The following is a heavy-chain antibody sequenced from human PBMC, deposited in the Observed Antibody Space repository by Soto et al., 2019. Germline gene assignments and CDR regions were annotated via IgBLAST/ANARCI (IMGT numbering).Heavy chain of an antibody. CDR1: RYSFTSYW. J-gene: IGHJ5*02. D-gene: IGHD6-25*01. Sequence: PGESLKISCKGSRYSFTSYWIGWVRQMPGKGLELMGIIYPGDSGTRYSPSFQGQVTISADKSISTAYLQWSSLQASDSAVYYCARQAVYSSGWTSWGQGTLVTVSS. V-gene: IGHV5-51*01. CDR3: ARQAVYSSGWTS. CDR2: IYPGDSGT.